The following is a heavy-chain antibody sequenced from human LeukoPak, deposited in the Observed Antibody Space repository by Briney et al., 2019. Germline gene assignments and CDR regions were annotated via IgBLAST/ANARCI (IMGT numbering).Heavy chain of an antibody. CDR2: IYYSGST. D-gene: IGHD4-17*01. J-gene: IGHJ4*02. Sequence: SETLSLTCDVYGGSFSGFYWSWIRQPPGEGLEWVGYIYYSGSTNYNPSLKSRVTISVDTSNNKFSLKLNSVTAADTAVYYCARQGRDYGDFDYWGQGTLVTVSS. V-gene: IGHV4-59*08. CDR3: ARQGRDYGDFDY. CDR1: GGSFSGFY.